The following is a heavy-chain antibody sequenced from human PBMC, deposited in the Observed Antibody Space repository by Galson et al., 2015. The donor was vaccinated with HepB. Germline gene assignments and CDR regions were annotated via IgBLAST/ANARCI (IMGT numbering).Heavy chain of an antibody. Sequence: SLRLSCAASGFTFSDYYMSWIRQAPGKGLEWVSYISSSSSYTNYANSVKGRFTISRDNAKNSLYLQMNSLRAEDTAVYYCARDRKLGYCSSTSCSRGVYYYYGMDVWGQGTTVTVSS. D-gene: IGHD2-2*01. J-gene: IGHJ6*02. V-gene: IGHV3-11*06. CDR2: ISSSSSYT. CDR1: GFTFSDYY. CDR3: ARDRKLGYCSSTSCSRGVYYYYGMDV.